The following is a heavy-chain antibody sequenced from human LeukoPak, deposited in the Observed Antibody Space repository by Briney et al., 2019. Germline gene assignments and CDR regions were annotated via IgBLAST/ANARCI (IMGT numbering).Heavy chain of an antibody. CDR2: MNVEGSVT. D-gene: IGHD4-23*01. Sequence: PGGSLRLSCAASGFTVSSYWMHWVRQVPGKGLVWVSRMNVEGSVTSYADFVKGRFTISRDIAKDTLYLQMNTLTAEDTAVYYCARDFGGNSDFWGQGTLVTVSS. J-gene: IGHJ4*02. CDR1: GFTVSSYW. CDR3: ARDFGGNSDF. V-gene: IGHV3-74*01.